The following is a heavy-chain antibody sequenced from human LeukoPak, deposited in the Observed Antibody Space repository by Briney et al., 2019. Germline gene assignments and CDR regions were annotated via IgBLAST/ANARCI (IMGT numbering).Heavy chain of an antibody. CDR1: GFTFSSYS. J-gene: IGHJ5*02. Sequence: GGSLRLSCAASGFTFSSYSMNWVRQAPGKGLEWVSSISSSSSYIYYADSVKGRFTISRDNAKNSLYLQMNSLRAEDTAVYYCARERGTKNWFDPWGQGTLVTVSS. V-gene: IGHV3-21*01. CDR3: ARERGTKNWFDP. CDR2: ISSSSSYI. D-gene: IGHD1-14*01.